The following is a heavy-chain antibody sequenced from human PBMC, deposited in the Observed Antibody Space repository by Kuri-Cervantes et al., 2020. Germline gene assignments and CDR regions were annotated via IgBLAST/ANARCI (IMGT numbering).Heavy chain of an antibody. CDR3: ARCYDLLSGMDV. V-gene: IGHV1-69*13. Sequence: SVKVSCKASGGTFSSYAISWVRQAPGQGLEWMGGTIPIFGTANYAQKFQGRVTITADESTSTAYMELSSLRSDDTAVYYCARCYDLLSGMDVWGQGTTVTVSS. J-gene: IGHJ6*02. CDR1: GGTFSSYA. CDR2: TIPIFGTA. D-gene: IGHD3/OR15-3a*01.